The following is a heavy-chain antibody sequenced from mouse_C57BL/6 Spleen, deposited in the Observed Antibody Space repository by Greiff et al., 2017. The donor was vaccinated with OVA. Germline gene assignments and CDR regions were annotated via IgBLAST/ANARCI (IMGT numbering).Heavy chain of an antibody. V-gene: IGHV5-9-1*02. J-gene: IGHJ4*01. CDR3: TREDYYGSLYDAMDY. CDR1: GFTFSSYA. Sequence: EVKLMESGAGLVKPGGSLKLSCAASGFTFSSYAMSWVRQTPEKRLEWVAYISSGGDYIYYADTVKGRFTISRDNASNTLYLQMSSLKSEDTAMYYCTREDYYGSLYDAMDYWGQGTSVTVSS. CDR2: ISSGGDYI. D-gene: IGHD1-1*01.